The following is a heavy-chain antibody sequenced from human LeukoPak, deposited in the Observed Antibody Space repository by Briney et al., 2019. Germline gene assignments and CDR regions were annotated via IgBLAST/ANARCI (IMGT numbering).Heavy chain of an antibody. Sequence: GGSLRLSCAASGFTFRSYAMHWVRQAPGKGLEWVAVISYDGSNKYYADSVKGRFTISRDNSKNTLYLQMNSLRAEDTAVYYCAREPYCSSTSCYPWFDPWGQGTLVTVSS. J-gene: IGHJ5*02. CDR2: ISYDGSNK. D-gene: IGHD2-2*01. CDR3: AREPYCSSTSCYPWFDP. V-gene: IGHV3-30-3*01. CDR1: GFTFRSYA.